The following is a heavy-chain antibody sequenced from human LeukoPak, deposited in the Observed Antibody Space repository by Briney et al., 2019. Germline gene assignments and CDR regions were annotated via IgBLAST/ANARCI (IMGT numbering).Heavy chain of an antibody. CDR1: GGTFNSYA. D-gene: IGHD2-2*01. CDR3: ARVGGSCSSTSCYAYFDY. CDR2: IIPIFGTI. Sequence: ASVKVSCKASGGTFNSYAISWVRQAPGQGLEWMGVIIPIFGTIRYAQKFQGRVTITEDESSSTAYMELSSLRSEDTAVYYCARVGGSCSSTSCYAYFDYWGQGTLVTVSS. V-gene: IGHV1-69*13. J-gene: IGHJ4*02.